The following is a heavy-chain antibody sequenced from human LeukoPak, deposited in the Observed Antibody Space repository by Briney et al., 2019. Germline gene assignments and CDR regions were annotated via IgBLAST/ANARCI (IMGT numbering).Heavy chain of an antibody. J-gene: IGHJ1*01. V-gene: IGHV3-49*03. CDR1: GFTFGDYA. D-gene: IGHD2-15*01. CDR2: IRSKAYGGTT. Sequence: GRSLRLSCTASGFTFGDYAMCWFRQAPGKGLEWVGFIRSKAYGGTTEYAASVKGRFTISRDDSKSIAYLQINSLKTEDTAVYYCTRDVVPGYCSGGSCYSFQHWGQGTLVTVSS. CDR3: TRDVVPGYCSGGSCYSFQH.